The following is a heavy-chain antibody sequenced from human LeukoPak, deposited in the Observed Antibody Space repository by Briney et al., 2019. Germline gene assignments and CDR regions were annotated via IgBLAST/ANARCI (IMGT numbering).Heavy chain of an antibody. CDR3: ARPGQWLGSFDI. V-gene: IGHV4-30-4*08. D-gene: IGHD6-19*01. CDR2: IYYSGST. Sequence: SQTLSLTCTVSGGSISSGDYYWSWIRQPPGKGLEWIGYIYYSGSTYYNPSLKSRVTISVDTSKNQFPLKLSSVTAADTAVYYCARPGQWLGSFDIWGQGTMVTVSS. CDR1: GGSISSGDYY. J-gene: IGHJ3*02.